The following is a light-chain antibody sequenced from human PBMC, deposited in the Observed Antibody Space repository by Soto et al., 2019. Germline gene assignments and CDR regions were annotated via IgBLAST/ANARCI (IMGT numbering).Light chain of an antibody. V-gene: IGKV1-12*01. Sequence: DIKMTQSPSSVSASVGDRVTTSCRASEDINSRLAWYQQKPGNAPKLLIYAAFILLSGVPSRFSGYGSGTDFTLSISSLQPEDFATYYCQQADSFPITFGQGTRLEIK. CDR3: QQADSFPIT. CDR1: EDINSR. CDR2: AAF. J-gene: IGKJ5*01.